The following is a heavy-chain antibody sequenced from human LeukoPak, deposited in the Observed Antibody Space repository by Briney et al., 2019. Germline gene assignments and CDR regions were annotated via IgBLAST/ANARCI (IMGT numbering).Heavy chain of an antibody. Sequence: SEALSLTCRDSVDSTSKNYWSGLWQPPRKGLEWIGDVYYSGSTSYNPSLTRRVTLSLDPSKHQFSLKFSSATAADTAVYYCARHKRLDPWGQGTLVTVSS. CDR2: VYYSGST. V-gene: IGHV4-59*08. J-gene: IGHJ5*02. CDR3: ARHKRLDP. CDR1: VDSTSKNY.